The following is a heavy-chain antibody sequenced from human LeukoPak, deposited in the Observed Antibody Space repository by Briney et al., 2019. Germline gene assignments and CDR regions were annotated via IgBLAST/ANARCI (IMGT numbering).Heavy chain of an antibody. Sequence: AGGSLRLSCAASGFSLSGYWMHWVRQGPGKGLVWVSRINSDGSITNYADSVKGRFTISRDDAKNTLYLQMNSLRAEDTAVYYCARRNLRSGSSPGFDPWGQGTLVTVSS. CDR1: GFSLSGYW. J-gene: IGHJ5*02. CDR3: ARRNLRSGSSPGFDP. V-gene: IGHV3-74*01. CDR2: INSDGSIT. D-gene: IGHD3-10*01.